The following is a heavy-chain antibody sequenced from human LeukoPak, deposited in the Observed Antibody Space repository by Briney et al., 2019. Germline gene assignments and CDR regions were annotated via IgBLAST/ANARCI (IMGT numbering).Heavy chain of an antibody. Sequence: ASVKVSCKASGYSFTTYYMHWVRQAPGQGLEWMGIINPSGGSTSYAQKFQSRVNMTRDTSTSTVYMELSSLRSEDTAVYYCARTAGRTFDYWGQGTLVTVSS. CDR3: ARTAGRTFDY. D-gene: IGHD6-6*01. J-gene: IGHJ4*02. CDR2: INPSGGST. V-gene: IGHV1-46*01. CDR1: GYSFTTYY.